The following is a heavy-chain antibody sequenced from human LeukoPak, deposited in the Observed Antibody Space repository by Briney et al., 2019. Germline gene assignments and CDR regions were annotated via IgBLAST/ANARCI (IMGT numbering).Heavy chain of an antibody. CDR1: GGSISSYY. CDR3: ARDSRSFWSGYPFDY. Sequence: ASETLSLTCTVSGGSISSYYWSWIRQPAGKGLEWIGRIYTSGSTNYNPSLKSRVTMSVDTSKNQFSLKLSSVTAADTAVYYCARDSRSFWSGYPFDYWGRGTLVTVSS. J-gene: IGHJ4*02. D-gene: IGHD3-3*01. CDR2: IYTSGST. V-gene: IGHV4-4*07.